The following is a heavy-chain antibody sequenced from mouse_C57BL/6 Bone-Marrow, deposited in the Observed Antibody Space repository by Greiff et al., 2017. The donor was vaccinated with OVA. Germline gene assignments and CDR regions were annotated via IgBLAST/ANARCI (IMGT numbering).Heavy chain of an antibody. Sequence: EVMLVESGGGFVKPGGSLKLSCAASGFTFSDYGMPWVRQAPEKGLEWVAYISRGSGTIYYADTVKGRFTIPRDNAKTTLFLQKTSLRSEDAAMYYCARGERTGKDAMDYWGQGTSVTVSS. CDR3: ARGERTGKDAMDY. V-gene: IGHV5-17*01. CDR1: GFTFSDYG. CDR2: ISRGSGTI. D-gene: IGHD2-1*01. J-gene: IGHJ4*01.